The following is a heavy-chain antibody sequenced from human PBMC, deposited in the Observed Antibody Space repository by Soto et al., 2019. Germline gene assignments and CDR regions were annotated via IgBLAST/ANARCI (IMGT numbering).Heavy chain of an antibody. D-gene: IGHD6-13*01. CDR2: INPLPTSGST. CDR3: ARDLAAAAY. Sequence: QVQLVQSGAEVKKPGASVKVSCKASGYIFTNYYIHWVRQAPGQGLEWMAIINPLPTSGSTNYAQKFQGRVTVTRDTSTSTVYLELSSLRSPDMALYYCARDLAAAAYWGQGTLVTVSS. J-gene: IGHJ4*02. CDR1: GYIFTNYY. V-gene: IGHV1-46*01.